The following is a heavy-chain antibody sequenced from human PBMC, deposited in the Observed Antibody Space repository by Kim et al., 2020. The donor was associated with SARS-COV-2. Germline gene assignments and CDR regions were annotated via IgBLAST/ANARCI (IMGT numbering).Heavy chain of an antibody. V-gene: IGHV4-39*02. CDR1: GGSISSSSYY. CDR2: IYYSGST. D-gene: IGHD3-10*01. Sequence: SETLSLTCTVSGGSISSSSYYWGWIRQPPGKGLEWIGSIYYSGSTYYNPSLKSRVTISVDTSKNQFSLKLSSVTAADTAVYYCATEVGSGNGSWGQGTLVTVSS. J-gene: IGHJ5*02. CDR3: ATEVGSGNGS.